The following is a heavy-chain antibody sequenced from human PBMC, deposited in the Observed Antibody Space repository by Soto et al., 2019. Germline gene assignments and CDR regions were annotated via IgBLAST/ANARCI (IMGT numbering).Heavy chain of an antibody. Sequence: SETLSLTCAVSGVSISSSYGWSWVRQPPGKGLEWIGEIYHSGSTNYNPSLKSRVTISIDKSKNQFSLKLSSVTAADTAVYYCAKSATVPAAIAYWGQGTLVTVSS. V-gene: IGHV4-4*02. CDR3: AKSATVPAAIAY. J-gene: IGHJ4*02. CDR1: GVSISSSYG. D-gene: IGHD2-2*02. CDR2: IYHSGST.